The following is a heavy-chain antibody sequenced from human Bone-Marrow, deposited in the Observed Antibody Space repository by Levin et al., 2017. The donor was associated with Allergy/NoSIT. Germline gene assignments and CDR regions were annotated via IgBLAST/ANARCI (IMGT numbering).Heavy chain of an antibody. Sequence: SQTLSLPCTVSCGSISSFYWSWIRQPPGKGLEWIGYIYYSGSTNYNPSLKSRVTISVDTSKNQFSLKLSSVTAADTAVYYCARDPRGAVAGFDYWGQGTLVTVSS. V-gene: IGHV4-59*01. D-gene: IGHD6-19*01. CDR3: ARDPRGAVAGFDY. CDR1: CGSISSFY. J-gene: IGHJ4*02. CDR2: IYYSGST.